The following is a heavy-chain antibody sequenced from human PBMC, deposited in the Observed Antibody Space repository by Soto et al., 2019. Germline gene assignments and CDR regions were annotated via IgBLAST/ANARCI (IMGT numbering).Heavy chain of an antibody. CDR1: GFPFSRYE. D-gene: IGHD6-19*01. Sequence: GGSLRLSCAAAGFPFSRYEMNWVRQAPGKGLEWISYISESGTSMYYADAVKGRFAISRDNAQNSLYLQMNSLRIEDTAVYYCARDQEVHDSRGHKIRAMDVWGQGTTVTVSS. V-gene: IGHV3-48*03. CDR2: ISESGTSM. J-gene: IGHJ6*02. CDR3: ARDQEVHDSRGHKIRAMDV.